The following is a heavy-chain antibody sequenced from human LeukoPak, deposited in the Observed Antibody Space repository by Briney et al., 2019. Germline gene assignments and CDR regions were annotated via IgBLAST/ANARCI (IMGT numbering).Heavy chain of an antibody. Sequence: GGSLRLSCAASGFTFSSYNINWVRQAPGKGLECVSSITSSNSYMYYADSVKGRFTISRDNAKNSLYLHMNSLRAEDTPVYYCARGRYECSSWLGHYYFDYWGPGTLVTVSS. CDR3: ARGRYECSSWLGHYYFDY. CDR1: GFTFSSYN. D-gene: IGHD6-6*01. V-gene: IGHV3-21*01. J-gene: IGHJ4*02. CDR2: ITSSNSYM.